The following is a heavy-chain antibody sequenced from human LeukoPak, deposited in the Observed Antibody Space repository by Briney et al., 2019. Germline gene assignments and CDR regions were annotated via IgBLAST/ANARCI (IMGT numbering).Heavy chain of an antibody. V-gene: IGHV1-18*01. J-gene: IGHJ4*02. Sequence: ASVKVSCKASGYTFTSYGISWVRQAPGQGLEWMGWISAYNGNTNYAQKFQGRVTMTTDTSTSTAYMELRSLRSDDTAVYYCARELSLAYCGGDCYSFDYWGQGTLVTVSS. CDR3: ARELSLAYCGGDCYSFDY. D-gene: IGHD2-21*02. CDR1: GYTFTSYG. CDR2: ISAYNGNT.